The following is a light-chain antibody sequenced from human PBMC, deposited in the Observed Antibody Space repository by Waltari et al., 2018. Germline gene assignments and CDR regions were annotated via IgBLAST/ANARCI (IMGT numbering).Light chain of an antibody. CDR1: QSVSSIY. J-gene: IGKJ3*01. Sequence: EIVLTQSPGTLSLSPGERATLSCRASQSVSSIYLAWYQQKPGQAPRLLIYGASSRATGIPDRFGGSGSGTDFTLTINRLEPEDFAVYYCQQYGSSPFTFGPGTKVDIK. V-gene: IGKV3-20*01. CDR2: GAS. CDR3: QQYGSSPFT.